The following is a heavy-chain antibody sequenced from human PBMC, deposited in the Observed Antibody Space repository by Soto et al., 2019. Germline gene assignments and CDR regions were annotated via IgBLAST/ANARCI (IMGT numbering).Heavy chain of an antibody. CDR3: PRDSPYSDFWSGYYWDNWFDP. J-gene: IGHJ5*02. CDR1: GGSISSYY. D-gene: IGHD3-3*01. Sequence: PSETLSLTCTVSGGSISSYYWSWIRQRPGKGLEGIGYIYYSGSTNYNSSLKSRVTISVDTSKNEFSLKLSSVTPAHTAVYSCPRDSPYSDFWSGYYWDNWFDPWGQGTLVTVSS. V-gene: IGHV4-59*01. CDR2: IYYSGST.